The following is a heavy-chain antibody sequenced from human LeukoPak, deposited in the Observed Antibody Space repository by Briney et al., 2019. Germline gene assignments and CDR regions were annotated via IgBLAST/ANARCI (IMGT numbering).Heavy chain of an antibody. CDR2: IIPIFGTA. CDR3: ARDRADTYYDFWSGYYPTSYGMDV. CDR1: GGTFSSYA. V-gene: IGHV1-69*05. D-gene: IGHD3-3*01. J-gene: IGHJ6*02. Sequence: VASVKVSCKASGGTFSSYAISWVRQAPGQGLEWMGGIIPIFGTANYAQKFQGRVTITRDTSASTAYMELSSLRSEDTAVYYCARDRADTYYDFWSGYYPTSYGMDVWGQGTTVTVSS.